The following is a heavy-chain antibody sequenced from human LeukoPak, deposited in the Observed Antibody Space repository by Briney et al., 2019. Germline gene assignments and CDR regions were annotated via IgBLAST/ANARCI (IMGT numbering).Heavy chain of an antibody. V-gene: IGHV4-34*01. D-gene: IGHD3-16*01. CDR3: ARRGGHQRNWFDP. Sequence: PSETLSLTCAVYGGSFSGYYWSWIRQPPGKGLEWIGEINHSGSTNYNPSLKSRVTISVDTSKNQFSLKLSSVTAADTAVYYCARRGGHQRNWFDPWGQGTLVTVSS. CDR2: INHSGST. CDR1: GGSFSGYY. J-gene: IGHJ5*02.